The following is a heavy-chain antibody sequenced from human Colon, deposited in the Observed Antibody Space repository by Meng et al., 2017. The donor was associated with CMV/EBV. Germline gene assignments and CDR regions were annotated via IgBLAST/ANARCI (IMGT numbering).Heavy chain of an antibody. J-gene: IGHJ4*02. V-gene: IGHV3-30*02. Sequence: GESLKISCAASGFTFSSYGMHWVRQAPGKGLEWVAFIRYDGSNKYYADSVKGRFTISRDNSKNTVYLQMTSLRADDTAVYFCVRDKGDGFIKFHYFDHWGQGTLVTVSS. CDR2: IRYDGSNK. CDR1: GFTFSSYG. D-gene: IGHD5-24*01. CDR3: VRDKGDGFIKFHYFDH.